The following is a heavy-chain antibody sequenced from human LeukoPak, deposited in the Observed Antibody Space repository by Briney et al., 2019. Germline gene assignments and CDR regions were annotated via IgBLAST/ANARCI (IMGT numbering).Heavy chain of an antibody. CDR2: INPNSGGT. D-gene: IGHD2-15*01. CDR3: ARGSCSGGSCYSRLDH. CDR1: GYTFTGYY. J-gene: IGHJ4*02. Sequence: ASVKVSCKASGYTFTGYYMHWVRQAPGQGLEWMGWINPNSGGTNYAQKFQGRVTMTRDTSISTAYMELSRLRSDDTAVYYCARGSCSGGSCYSRLDHWGQGTLVTVSS. V-gene: IGHV1-2*02.